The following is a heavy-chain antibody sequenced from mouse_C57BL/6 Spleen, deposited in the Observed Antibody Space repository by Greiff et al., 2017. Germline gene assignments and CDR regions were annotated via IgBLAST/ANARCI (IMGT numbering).Heavy chain of an antibody. CDR1: ASTFTGYL. CDR3: ARHEGPPGAWFAY. CDR2: FYPGSGSI. Sequence: VRLQRSGAELVNPGASVKLSCKPSASTFTGYLIPWVKQRSGQGLEWIGWFYPGSGSIRYNENFKDKATLTADKSSSTVYMELSRLTSEDSAVYFCARHEGPPGAWFAYWGQGTLVTVSA. J-gene: IGHJ3*01. D-gene: IGHD4-1*01. V-gene: IGHV1-62-2*01.